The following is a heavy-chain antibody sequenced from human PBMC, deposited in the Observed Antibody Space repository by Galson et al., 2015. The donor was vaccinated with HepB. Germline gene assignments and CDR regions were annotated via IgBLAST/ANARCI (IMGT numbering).Heavy chain of an antibody. CDR3: ARDLRPNDYGSGVYNPNMDH. J-gene: IGHJ4*02. Sequence: SLRLSCAASGFTFSSYAIHWVRQAPRKGLEWVAAVSHDGSNKYYADSVKGRFTISRDNSKNTVHLQMNSLRAEDTAIYYCARDLRPNDYGSGVYNPNMDHWGPGTLVTVPS. CDR2: VSHDGSNK. D-gene: IGHD4/OR15-4a*01. V-gene: IGHV3-30-3*01. CDR1: GFTFSSYA.